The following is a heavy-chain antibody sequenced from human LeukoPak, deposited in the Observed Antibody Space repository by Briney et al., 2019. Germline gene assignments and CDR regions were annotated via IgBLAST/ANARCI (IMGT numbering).Heavy chain of an antibody. CDR3: ASSPPMDTAMVGY. Sequence: SETLPLTCTVSGGSISSYYWSWIRQPPGKGLEWIGYIYYSGSTNYNPSLKSRVTISVDTSKNQFSLKLSSVTAADTAVYYCASSPPMDTAMVGYWGQGTLVTVSS. V-gene: IGHV4-59*12. CDR1: GGSISSYY. J-gene: IGHJ4*02. CDR2: IYYSGST. D-gene: IGHD5-18*01.